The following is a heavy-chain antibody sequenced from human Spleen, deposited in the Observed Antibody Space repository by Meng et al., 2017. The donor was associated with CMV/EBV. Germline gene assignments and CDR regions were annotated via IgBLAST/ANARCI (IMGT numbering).Heavy chain of an antibody. Sequence: GGSLRLSCGDSGFTLSSYNMNWVRQAPGRGLQWVATSSYDGSNQYYADSVKGRFTISRDNSKNTLYLQMNSLRAEDTAVYYCARATYYDVLADYWGQGTLVTVSS. J-gene: IGHJ4*02. CDR1: GFTLSSYN. V-gene: IGHV3-30*14. CDR3: ARATYYDVLADY. CDR2: SSYDGSNQ. D-gene: IGHD3-22*01.